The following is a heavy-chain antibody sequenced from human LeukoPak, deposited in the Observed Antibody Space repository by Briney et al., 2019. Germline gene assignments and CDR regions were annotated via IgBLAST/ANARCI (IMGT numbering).Heavy chain of an antibody. Sequence: ASVKVSCKTSGGTFSSYAISWVRQAPGQGLEWMGRIIPILGIANYAQKFQGRVTITADKSTSTAYMELSSLRSEDTAVYYCARDGYSSGRDWGQGTLVTVSS. D-gene: IGHD6-19*01. V-gene: IGHV1-69*04. CDR1: GGTFSSYA. CDR3: ARDGYSSGRD. J-gene: IGHJ4*02. CDR2: IIPILGIA.